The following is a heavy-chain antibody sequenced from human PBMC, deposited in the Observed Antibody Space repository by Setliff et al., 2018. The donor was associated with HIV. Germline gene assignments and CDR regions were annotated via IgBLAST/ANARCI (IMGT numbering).Heavy chain of an antibody. J-gene: IGHJ6*02. D-gene: IGHD5-18*01. V-gene: IGHV1-69*13. CDR2: IIPMFGTP. CDR1: GGTFNNYA. Sequence: SVKVSCKASGGTFNNYAINWLRQAPGHGLEWMGGIIPMFGTPNYAQKFQGRVTIPADESTGTAYMGLSSLGSEDAAVYYCARGNTAMVYPYYYGMDVWGQGTTVTVSS. CDR3: ARGNTAMVYPYYYGMDV.